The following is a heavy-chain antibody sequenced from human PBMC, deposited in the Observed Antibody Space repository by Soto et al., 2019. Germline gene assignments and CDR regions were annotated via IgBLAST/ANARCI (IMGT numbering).Heavy chain of an antibody. CDR3: AKSNLAYNWFDP. Sequence: GSLRRSCAASGFTFSSYAMSWVRQAPGKGLEWVSAISGSGGSTYYADSVKGRFTISRDNSKNTLYLQMNSLRAEDTAVYYCAKSNLAYNWFDPWGQGTLVTVSS. J-gene: IGHJ5*02. CDR1: GFTFSSYA. V-gene: IGHV3-23*01. D-gene: IGHD7-27*01. CDR2: ISGSGGST.